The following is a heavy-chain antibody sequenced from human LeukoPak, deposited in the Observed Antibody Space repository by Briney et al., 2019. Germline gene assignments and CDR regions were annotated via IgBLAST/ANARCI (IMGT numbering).Heavy chain of an antibody. CDR3: ARAALHFIAVAATPDYYYGMDV. CDR2: IYYRGST. CDR1: GGSISSSSYY. V-gene: IGHV4-39*01. J-gene: IGHJ6*02. D-gene: IGHD6-19*01. Sequence: PSETLSLTCTVSGGSISSSSYYWGWLRQPPGKGLEWIGSIYYRGSTYHNPSLKSRVTISVDTSKNQLSLKLSSVTAAGTAVYYCARAALHFIAVAATPDYYYGMDVWGQGTTVTVSS.